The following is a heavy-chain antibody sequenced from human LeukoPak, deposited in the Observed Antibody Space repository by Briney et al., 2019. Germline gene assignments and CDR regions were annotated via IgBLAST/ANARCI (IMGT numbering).Heavy chain of an antibody. CDR2: IKEDGSEK. Sequence: AGGSLRLSCAASGFIFSSYWMSWVRQAPGKGLEWVANIKEDGSEKYYVDSVKGRFTISRDNAKNSLDLQMSSLRAEDTAVYYCARSTLGRRPGYFDYGAQETLVTVSS. CDR3: ARSTLGRRPGYFDY. CDR1: GFIFSSYW. V-gene: IGHV3-7*01. J-gene: IGHJ4*02.